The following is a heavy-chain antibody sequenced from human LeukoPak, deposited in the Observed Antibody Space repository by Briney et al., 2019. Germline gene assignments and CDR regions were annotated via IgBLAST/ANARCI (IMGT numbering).Heavy chain of an antibody. CDR3: ARGNDYVWGSYDY. Sequence: AASVKVFCKASGYTFTGYYMHWVRQAPGQGLEWMGWINPNSGGTNYAQKFQGRVTMTRDTSISTAYMELSRLRSDDTAVYYCARGNDYVWGSYDYWGQGTLVTVSS. D-gene: IGHD3-16*01. J-gene: IGHJ4*02. CDR2: INPNSGGT. CDR1: GYTFTGYY. V-gene: IGHV1-2*02.